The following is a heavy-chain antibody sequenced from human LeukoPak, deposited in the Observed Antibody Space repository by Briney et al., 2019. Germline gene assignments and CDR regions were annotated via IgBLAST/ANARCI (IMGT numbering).Heavy chain of an antibody. Sequence: GESLKISCKASGYTFTNYWIGWVRQMPGKGLEWMGIIYPGDSDTRYSPSFQGQVTISADKSISTAYLQWSSLKASDSAMYYCARRGLGVTGPYNWFDPWGQGTLVTVSS. CDR1: GYTFTNYW. D-gene: IGHD2-21*02. CDR3: ARRGLGVTGPYNWFDP. V-gene: IGHV5-51*01. J-gene: IGHJ5*02. CDR2: IYPGDSDT.